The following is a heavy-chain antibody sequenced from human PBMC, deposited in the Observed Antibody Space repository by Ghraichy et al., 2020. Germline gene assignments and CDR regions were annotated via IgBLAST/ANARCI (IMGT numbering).Heavy chain of an antibody. J-gene: IGHJ4*02. Sequence: GGSLRLSCAASGFTFSSYWMHWVRQAPGKGLVWVSRINSDGSSTTYADSVKGRFTISRDNAKNTVYLQMHSLRAEDTAVYYCGRDKIVAAIDYWGQGTLVTVSP. V-gene: IGHV3-74*03. CDR1: GFTFSSYW. D-gene: IGHD6-25*01. CDR3: GRDKIVAAIDY. CDR2: INSDGSST.